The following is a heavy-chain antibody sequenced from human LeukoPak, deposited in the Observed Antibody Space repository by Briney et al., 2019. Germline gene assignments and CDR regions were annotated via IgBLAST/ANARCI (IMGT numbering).Heavy chain of an antibody. CDR1: GFTFSSYW. Sequence: GSLRLSCAASGFTFSSYWMSWVRQAPGKGLEWVANIKQDGSEKYYVDSVKGRFTISRDNAKNSLYLQMNSLRAEDTAVYYCARAGSGYYYIAFDIWGQGTMVTVSS. CDR3: ARAGSGYYYIAFDI. V-gene: IGHV3-7*01. D-gene: IGHD3-22*01. CDR2: IKQDGSEK. J-gene: IGHJ3*02.